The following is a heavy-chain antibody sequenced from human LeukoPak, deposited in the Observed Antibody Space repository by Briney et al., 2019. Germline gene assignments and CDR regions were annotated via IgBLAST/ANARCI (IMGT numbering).Heavy chain of an antibody. J-gene: IGHJ4*02. Sequence: ASVKVSCKASGYTFTSYGISWVRQAPGQGLEWMGWISAYNGNTNYAQKLQGRVTMTTDTSTSTAYMELRSLRSDDTAVYYCARDREYYDFWSGYSSPYVWGQGTLVTVSS. D-gene: IGHD3-3*01. CDR1: GYTFTSYG. CDR3: ARDREYYDFWSGYSSPYV. CDR2: ISAYNGNT. V-gene: IGHV1-18*01.